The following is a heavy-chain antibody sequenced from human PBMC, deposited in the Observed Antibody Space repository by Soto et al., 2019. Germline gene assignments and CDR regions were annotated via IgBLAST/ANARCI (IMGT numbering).Heavy chain of an antibody. J-gene: IGHJ4*02. Sequence: GGSLRLSCAASGFTFSSYGMHWVRQAPVKVLEWVAVVSNDGSNKYQADSVKGRFTISRDNSKNTLYLQMNSLRAEDTAVYYCAKEVGYCSSTSCPYYFDYWGQGTLVTVSS. CDR3: AKEVGYCSSTSCPYYFDY. CDR2: VSNDGSNK. D-gene: IGHD2-2*01. V-gene: IGHV3-30*18. CDR1: GFTFSSYG.